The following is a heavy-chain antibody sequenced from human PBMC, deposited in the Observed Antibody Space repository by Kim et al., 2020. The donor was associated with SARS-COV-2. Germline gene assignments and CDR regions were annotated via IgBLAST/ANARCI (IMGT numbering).Heavy chain of an antibody. V-gene: IGHV7-4-1*02. CDR2: INTNTGNP. CDR3: ARIWIVAPTGYYYGMDV. J-gene: IGHJ6*02. Sequence: ASVKVSCKASGYTFTSYAMNWVRQAPGQGLEWMGWINTNTGNPTYAQGFTGRFIFSLDTSVSTAYLQISSLKAEDTAVYYCARIWIVAPTGYYYGMDVLGQGTTVTVSS. CDR1: GYTFTSYA. D-gene: IGHD2-2*03.